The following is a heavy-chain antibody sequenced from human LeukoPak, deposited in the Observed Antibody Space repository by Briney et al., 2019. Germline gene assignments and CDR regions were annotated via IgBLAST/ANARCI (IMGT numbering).Heavy chain of an antibody. CDR1: GGSISSSNW. V-gene: IGHV4-4*02. CDR2: IYHSGST. Sequence: SETLSLTCAVSGGSISSSNWWSWVRQPPGRGLEWIGEIYHSGSTNYNPSLKSRVTISVDKSKNQFSLKLSSVTAADTAVYYCARDLRMRSGSYYYSTRIYYYYYGMDVWGQGTTVTVSS. D-gene: IGHD1-26*01. J-gene: IGHJ6*02. CDR3: ARDLRMRSGSYYYSTRIYYYYYGMDV.